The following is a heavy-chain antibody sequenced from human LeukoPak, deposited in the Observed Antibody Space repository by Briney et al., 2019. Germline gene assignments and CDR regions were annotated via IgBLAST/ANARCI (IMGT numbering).Heavy chain of an antibody. V-gene: IGHV4-34*01. CDR3: GRGGGGGGSGSCYVMDY. J-gene: IGHJ4*02. CDR2: INHSGST. CDR1: SGSFSGYY. Sequence: SETLSLTCAVYSGSFSGYYWSWIRQPPGKGLEWIGEINHSGSTNYNPSLKSRVTISVDTSKNQFSLKLSSVTAADTAVYYCGRGGGGGGSGSCYVMDYWGQGTLVTVSS. D-gene: IGHD2-2*01.